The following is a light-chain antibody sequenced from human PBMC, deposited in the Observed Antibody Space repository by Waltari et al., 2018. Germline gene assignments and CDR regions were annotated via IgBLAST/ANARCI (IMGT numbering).Light chain of an antibody. CDR1: QSVSSY. CDR2: GAS. CDR3: QQYGSSPYT. V-gene: IGKV3-20*01. J-gene: IGKJ2*01. Sequence: EIVLTQSPGTLSFSPGERATLSCRASQSVSSYLAWYQQKPGQAPRLLIYGASSRATGIPDRFSGSGSGTDFTLTISRLEPEDVAVYYCQQYGSSPYTFGQGTKLEIK.